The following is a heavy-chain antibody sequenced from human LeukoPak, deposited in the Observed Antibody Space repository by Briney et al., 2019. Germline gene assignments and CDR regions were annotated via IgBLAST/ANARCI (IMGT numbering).Heavy chain of an antibody. J-gene: IGHJ4*02. CDR1: GFTFSSYG. CDR2: IRYDGSNK. D-gene: IGHD3-10*01. V-gene: IGHV3-30*02. CDR3: AKDRFGSGSYLNY. Sequence: GGSLRLSCAASGFTFSSYGMHWVRQAPGKGLEWVAFIRYDGSNKYYADSVKGRFTISRDNSKNTLYLQMNSLTAEDTAVYYCAKDRFGSGSYLNYWGQGTLVTVSS.